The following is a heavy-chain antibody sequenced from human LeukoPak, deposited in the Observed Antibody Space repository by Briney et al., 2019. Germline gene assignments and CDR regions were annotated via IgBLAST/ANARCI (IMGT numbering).Heavy chain of an antibody. V-gene: IGHV3-53*01. CDR2: IYSDNT. D-gene: IGHD6-13*01. CDR3: AREIAAAGTDY. CDR1: GFTVSSNS. J-gene: IGHJ4*02. Sequence: GGSLRLSCTVSGFTVSSNSMSWVRQAPGKGLEWVSFIYSDNTHYSDSVKGRFTISRDNAKNSLYLQMNSLRAEDTAVYYCAREIAAAGTDYWGQGTLVTVSS.